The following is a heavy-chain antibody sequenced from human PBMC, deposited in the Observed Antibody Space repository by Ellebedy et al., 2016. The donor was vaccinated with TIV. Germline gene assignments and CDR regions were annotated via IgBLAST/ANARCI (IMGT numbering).Heavy chain of an antibody. J-gene: IGHJ5*02. Sequence: LRLXXAVSGGSISSGGYSWSWIRQPPGKGLEWIGYIYHSGSTYYNPSLKSRVTISVDRSKNQFSLKLSSVTAADTAVYYCARSGTYYYDSSGYYFNWFDPWGQGTLVAVSS. CDR2: IYHSGST. CDR1: GGSISSGGYS. CDR3: ARSGTYYYDSSGYYFNWFDP. V-gene: IGHV4-30-2*01. D-gene: IGHD3-22*01.